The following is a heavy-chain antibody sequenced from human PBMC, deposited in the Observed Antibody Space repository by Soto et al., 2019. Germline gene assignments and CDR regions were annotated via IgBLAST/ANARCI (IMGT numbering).Heavy chain of an antibody. CDR3: ARDFPQGIDYGMDV. J-gene: IGHJ6*02. CDR2: ISSSSSYT. CDR1: GFTFSDYY. Sequence: PWGSLRLSCAASGFTFSDYYMSWIRQAPGKGLEWVSYISSSSSYTNYADSVKGRFTISRDNAKNSLYLQMNSLRAEDTAVYYCARDFPQGIDYGMDVWDQGTTVTVSS. V-gene: IGHV3-11*06.